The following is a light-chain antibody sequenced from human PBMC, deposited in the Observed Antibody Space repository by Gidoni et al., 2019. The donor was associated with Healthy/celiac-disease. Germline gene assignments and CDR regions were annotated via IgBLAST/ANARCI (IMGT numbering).Light chain of an antibody. V-gene: IGKV1-39*01. Sequence: DIQMTQSPSSLSASVGDRVTITCRASQSISSYLNWYQQKPGKAPKLLIYAASSLQSGVPSRFSGSGSGKDFTLTISSLQPEDFATYYCQQSYSTSRTFGQXTKVEIK. CDR3: QQSYSTSRT. J-gene: IGKJ1*01. CDR2: AAS. CDR1: QSISSY.